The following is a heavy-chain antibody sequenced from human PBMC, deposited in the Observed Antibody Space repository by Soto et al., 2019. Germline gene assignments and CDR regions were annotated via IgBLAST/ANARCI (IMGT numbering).Heavy chain of an antibody. Sequence: LRLSCAASGFTFSSYAMSWVRQAPGKGLEWVSAISSSSSYIYYADSVKGRFTISRDNAKNSLYLQMNSLRAEDTAVYYCARDFVEMATTNAFDIWGQGTMVT. CDR2: ISSSSSYI. J-gene: IGHJ3*02. CDR1: GFTFSSYA. D-gene: IGHD1-1*01. CDR3: ARDFVEMATTNAFDI. V-gene: IGHV3-21*01.